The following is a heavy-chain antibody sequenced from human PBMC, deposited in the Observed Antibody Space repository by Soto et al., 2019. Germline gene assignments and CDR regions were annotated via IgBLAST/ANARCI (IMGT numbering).Heavy chain of an antibody. CDR3: ATATSWLRYYYYYGMDV. CDR2: ISAYNGNT. J-gene: IGHJ6*02. V-gene: IGHV1-18*01. D-gene: IGHD5-12*01. Sequence: ASVKVSCKASGYTFTSYGISWARQAPGQGLEWMGWISAYNGNTNYAQKLQGRVTMTTDTSTSTAYMELRSLRSEDTAVYYCATATSWLRYYYYYGMDVWGQGTTVTVSS. CDR1: GYTFTSYG.